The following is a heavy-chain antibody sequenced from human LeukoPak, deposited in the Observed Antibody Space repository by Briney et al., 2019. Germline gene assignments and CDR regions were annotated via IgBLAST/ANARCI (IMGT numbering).Heavy chain of an antibody. Sequence: SGPTLVKPTQTLTLTCTFSGFSLSTSGVGVGWIRQPPGKALEWLALIYWDDDNRYSPSLESRLTLTKDTSQNQVVLTMTNMDPVDTATYYCAHAGYSSSWWFIDYWGQGTLVTVSS. V-gene: IGHV2-5*02. J-gene: IGHJ4*02. D-gene: IGHD6-13*01. CDR3: AHAGYSSSWWFIDY. CDR2: IYWDDDN. CDR1: GFSLSTSGVG.